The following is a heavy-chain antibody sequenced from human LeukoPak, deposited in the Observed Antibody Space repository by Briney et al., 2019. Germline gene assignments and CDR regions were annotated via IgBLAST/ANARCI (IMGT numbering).Heavy chain of an antibody. CDR3: AKAPRGYYDSSGFYYMDV. Sequence: QPGGSLRLSCAASGFTFSIYAINWVRQAPGKGLEWVSAISGSGGSTYYADSVKGRFIVSRDNAKNTVYLQMKSPRAEDTAIYYCAKAPRGYYDSSGFYYMDVWGIGTTVIVSS. D-gene: IGHD3-22*01. V-gene: IGHV3-23*01. CDR2: ISGSGGST. CDR1: GFTFSIYA. J-gene: IGHJ6*03.